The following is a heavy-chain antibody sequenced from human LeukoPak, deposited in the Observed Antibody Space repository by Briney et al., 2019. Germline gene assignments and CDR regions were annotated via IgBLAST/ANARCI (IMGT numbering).Heavy chain of an antibody. CDR1: GFTFSSYE. J-gene: IGHJ6*03. D-gene: IGHD3-10*01. V-gene: IGHV3-48*03. CDR2: ISSSGSTI. CDR3: ARETYYYGSGTMALSYYYYYYYMDV. Sequence: GGSLRLSCAASGFTFSSYEMNWVRQAPGKGLEWVSYISSSGSTIYYADSVKGRFTISRDNAKNSLYLQMNSLRAEDTAVYYCARETYYYGSGTMALSYYYYYYYMDVWGKGTTVTISS.